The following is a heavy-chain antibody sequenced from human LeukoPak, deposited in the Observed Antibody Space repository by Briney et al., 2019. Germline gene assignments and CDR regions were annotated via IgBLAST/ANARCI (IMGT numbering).Heavy chain of an antibody. CDR3: ARSAYYYDSSGYYY. Sequence: SETLSLTCTVSGGSISSYYWGWIRQPPGKGLEWIGSIYHSGSTYYNPSLKSRVTISVDTSKNQFSLKLSSVTAADTAVYYCARSAYYYDSSGYYYWGQGTLVTVSS. D-gene: IGHD3-22*01. CDR1: GGSISSYY. CDR2: IYHSGST. V-gene: IGHV4-38-2*02. J-gene: IGHJ4*02.